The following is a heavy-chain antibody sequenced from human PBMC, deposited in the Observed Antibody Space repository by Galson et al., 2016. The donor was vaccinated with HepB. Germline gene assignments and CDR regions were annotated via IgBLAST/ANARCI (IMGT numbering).Heavy chain of an antibody. CDR1: GGSVNSGSYY. CDR2: ISHSGTT. Sequence: ETLSLTCTVSGGSVNSGSYYWTWIRQPPGKGLEWIAYISHSGTTKFKSSFKSRVTLSVDTSKKLLSLNLTSVTASDTAVYYCARTGVVVAATRGGWFDPWGQVTLVTVSS. V-gene: IGHV4-61*03. J-gene: IGHJ5*02. D-gene: IGHD2-15*01. CDR3: ARTGVVVAATRGGWFDP.